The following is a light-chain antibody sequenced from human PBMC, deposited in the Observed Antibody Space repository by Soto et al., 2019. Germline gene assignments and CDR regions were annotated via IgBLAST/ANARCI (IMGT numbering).Light chain of an antibody. Sequence: EIVLTQSPGTLSLSPGERATLSCRASQSVSSSYLAWYQQKPGQAPRLLIYGASNRATGIPDRFSGSGSGTGLSLSISRLEPEDLGVYYFQKYSSLPYTSGQGTKLEIK. CDR2: GAS. CDR1: QSVSSSY. J-gene: IGKJ2*01. V-gene: IGKV3-20*01. CDR3: QKYSSLPYT.